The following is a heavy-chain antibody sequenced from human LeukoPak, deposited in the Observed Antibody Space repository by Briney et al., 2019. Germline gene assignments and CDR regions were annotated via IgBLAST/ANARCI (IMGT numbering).Heavy chain of an antibody. CDR3: ARAQHTYYYGSGSYLDY. Sequence: SETLSLTCAVYGGSFSGYYWSWIRQPPGKGLEWIGEINHSGSTNYNPSLQSRVTISVDTSKNQFSLKLSSVTAADTAVYYCARAQHTYYYGSGSYLDYWGQGTLVTVSS. CDR1: GGSFSGYY. D-gene: IGHD3-10*01. V-gene: IGHV4-34*01. J-gene: IGHJ4*02. CDR2: INHSGST.